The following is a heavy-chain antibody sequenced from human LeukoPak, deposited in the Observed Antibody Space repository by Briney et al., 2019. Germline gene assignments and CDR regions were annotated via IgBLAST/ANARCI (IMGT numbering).Heavy chain of an antibody. CDR3: ARDRRRDRLHAFDI. V-gene: IGHV4-59*01. CDR2: IDYSGST. D-gene: IGHD1-26*01. CDR1: GGTISRYY. J-gene: IGHJ3*02. Sequence: SETLSLTCTVSGGTISRYYWSWIRQRPGKGLECIAYIDYSGSTSYNPSLKSRLTISLDASKNQFSLKLSSVTAADTAVFYCARDRRRDRLHAFDIWGQGTMVTVSS.